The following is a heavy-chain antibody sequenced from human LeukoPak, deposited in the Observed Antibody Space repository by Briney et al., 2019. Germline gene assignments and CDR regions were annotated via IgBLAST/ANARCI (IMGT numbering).Heavy chain of an antibody. CDR2: MNPNSANT. J-gene: IGHJ4*02. D-gene: IGHD2-8*02. V-gene: IGHV1-8*01. CDR3: ARARLVRGPVTPLYYFDY. CDR1: GYTFTTYD. Sequence: ASVKVSCKASGYTFTTYDINWVRQATGQGLEWTGWMNPNSANTGYAQKFQGRVTITRNTSISTAYMELNSLRSDDTAVYYCARARLVRGPVTPLYYFDYWGQGVLVTVSS.